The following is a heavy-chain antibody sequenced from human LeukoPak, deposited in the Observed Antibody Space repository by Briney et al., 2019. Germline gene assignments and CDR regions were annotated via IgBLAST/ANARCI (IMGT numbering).Heavy chain of an antibody. CDR1: GFTFSSYS. CDR2: ISSSSSTI. Sequence: PGGSLRLSCAASGFTFSSYSMNWVRQAPGKGLEWVSHISSSSSTIYYADSVKGRFTISRDNAKNSLYLQMNSLRAEDTAVYYCARDLGSYRWDAFDIWGQGTMVTVSS. D-gene: IGHD3-16*02. J-gene: IGHJ3*02. CDR3: ARDLGSYRWDAFDI. V-gene: IGHV3-48*01.